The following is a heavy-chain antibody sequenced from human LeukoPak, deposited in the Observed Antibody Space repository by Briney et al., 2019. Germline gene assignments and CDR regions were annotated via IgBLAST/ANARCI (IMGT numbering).Heavy chain of an antibody. CDR2: IYPSDSDT. Sequence: GESLKISCKGSGYTFTSYWIGWVRQMPGKGLEWMAIIYPSDSDTRYSPSCEGHVTISADRSITTAYLQWSSLKASDTAIYYCARRTSSRKYYYWGQGTLVTVSS. CDR3: ARRTSSRKYYY. J-gene: IGHJ4*02. V-gene: IGHV5-51*01. CDR1: GYTFTSYW. D-gene: IGHD6-13*01.